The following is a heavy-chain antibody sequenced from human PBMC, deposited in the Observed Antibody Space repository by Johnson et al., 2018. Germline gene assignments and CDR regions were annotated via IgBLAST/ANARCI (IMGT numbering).Heavy chain of an antibody. CDR3: ARGGLLQKGSYYMDV. V-gene: IGHV4-34*01. CDR1: GGSFSGYY. CDR2: INHSGST. D-gene: IGHD3-10*01. Sequence: QVQLQQWGAGLLKLSETLSLTCAVYGGSFSGYYWSWIRQPPGKGLEWIGEINHSGSTNYNPSLKSRVTISVDTSKNQFSLKLSSVTAADTAVYYCARGGLLQKGSYYMDVWGKGTTVTGSS. J-gene: IGHJ6*03.